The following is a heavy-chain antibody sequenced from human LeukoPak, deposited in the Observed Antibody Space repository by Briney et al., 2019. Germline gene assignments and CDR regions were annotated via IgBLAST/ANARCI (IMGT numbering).Heavy chain of an antibody. CDR1: GFTVSTTY. Sequence: GGSLRLSCAASGFTVSTTYMNWVRQAPGKGLEWVSILYSGSDTYYADSVKGRFTISRDNAKNTVSLQMDSLRAEDTGVYYCARAPSEVGGYYPEYFRHWGQGTLVTVSS. CDR2: LYSGSDT. CDR3: ARAPSEVGGYYPEYFRH. J-gene: IGHJ1*01. V-gene: IGHV3-53*01. D-gene: IGHD3-22*01.